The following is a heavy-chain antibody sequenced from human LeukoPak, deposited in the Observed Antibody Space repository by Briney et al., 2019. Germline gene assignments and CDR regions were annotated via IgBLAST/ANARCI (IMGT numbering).Heavy chain of an antibody. CDR3: AKNLGSYKDVYHFDY. Sequence: GASVKVSCKASGYTFTGYYIHWVRQAPGQGLEWMGWINPNSGGTNYAQKFQGRVTMTRDTSISTAYMELSRLTSDDTAVYYCAKNLGSYKDVYHFDYWGQGTLVTVSS. J-gene: IGHJ4*02. CDR2: INPNSGGT. CDR1: GYTFTGYY. D-gene: IGHD1-26*01. V-gene: IGHV1-2*02.